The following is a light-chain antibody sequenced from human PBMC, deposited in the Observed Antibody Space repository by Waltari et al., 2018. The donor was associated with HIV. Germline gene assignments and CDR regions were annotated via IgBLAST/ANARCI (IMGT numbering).Light chain of an antibody. CDR2: SAS. Sequence: AIRMTQSPSSFSASTGDRVTITCRASQVISSSLAWYQQKPGKAPNLLIYSASTLQGGVPLRFSGSGSGTDFTLTISRLQSEDFATYYCQQYYTYPWTFGQGTKVELK. CDR3: QQYYTYPWT. J-gene: IGKJ1*01. CDR1: QVISSS. V-gene: IGKV1-8*01.